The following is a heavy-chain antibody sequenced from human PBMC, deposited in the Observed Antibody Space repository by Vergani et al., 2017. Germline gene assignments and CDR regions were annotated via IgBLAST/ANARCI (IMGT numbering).Heavy chain of an antibody. Sequence: QVQLVESGGGVVQRGGSLRLSCATSGFTLSNYGMQWIRQGPGKGLEFVAFIQFDGSNQYYADSVKGRFTLFRDFSKNTLYLQMNSLRTDDTATYYCAKHFRGWGIDYWGQGTQVIVSS. D-gene: IGHD3-16*01. CDR3: AKHFRGWGIDY. CDR2: IQFDGSNQ. V-gene: IGHV3-30*02. CDR1: GFTLSNYG. J-gene: IGHJ4*02.